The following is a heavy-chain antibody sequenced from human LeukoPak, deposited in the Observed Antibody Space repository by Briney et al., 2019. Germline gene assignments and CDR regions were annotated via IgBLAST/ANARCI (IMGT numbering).Heavy chain of an antibody. Sequence: GGSLRLSCAASGITLSHAWMSWVRQAPGKGLEWVSAISGSGGSTYYADSVKGRFTISRDNSKNTLYLQMNSLRAEDTAVYYCAKERVVTHYFDYWGQGTLVTVSS. J-gene: IGHJ4*02. V-gene: IGHV3-23*01. CDR1: GITLSHAW. CDR3: AKERVVTHYFDY. CDR2: ISGSGGST. D-gene: IGHD4-23*01.